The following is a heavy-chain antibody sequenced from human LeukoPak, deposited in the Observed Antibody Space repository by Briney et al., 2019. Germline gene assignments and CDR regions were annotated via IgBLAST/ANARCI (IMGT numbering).Heavy chain of an antibody. CDR1: GFTFSSYA. V-gene: IGHV3-48*04. J-gene: IGHJ4*02. D-gene: IGHD3-3*01. Sequence: GGSLRLSCAASGFTFSSYAMHCVRQAPGKGLEWVSYISSSGSTIYYADSVKGRFTISRDNAKNSLYLQMNSLRAEDTAVYYCARELGYDFWSGYRGPFDYWGQGTLVTVSS. CDR2: ISSSGSTI. CDR3: ARELGYDFWSGYRGPFDY.